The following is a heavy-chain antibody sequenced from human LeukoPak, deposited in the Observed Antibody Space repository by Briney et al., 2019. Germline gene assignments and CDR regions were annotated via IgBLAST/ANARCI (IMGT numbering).Heavy chain of an antibody. J-gene: IGHJ3*02. Sequence: PSETLSLTCTVSGGSTISGSYYWTWIRQPAGKGLEWIGRIFTTGGTNYNPSLQSRVTISIDTSKNQFSLKLNSVTAADTAVYYCARPDSSSSLYKSGAFDMWGQGTMVTVSS. CDR3: ARPDSSSSLYKSGAFDM. D-gene: IGHD6-13*01. CDR1: GGSTISGSYY. CDR2: IFTTGGT. V-gene: IGHV4-61*02.